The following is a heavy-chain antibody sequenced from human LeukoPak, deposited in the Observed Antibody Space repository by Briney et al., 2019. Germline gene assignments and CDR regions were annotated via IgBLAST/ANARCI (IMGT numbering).Heavy chain of an antibody. CDR3: AMGVGAPEDLAVAADFDY. V-gene: IGHV1-69*06. J-gene: IGHJ4*02. Sequence: GASVKVSCKASGYTFTNHGVSWVRQAPGQGLEWMGGIIPIFGTANYAQKFQGRVTITADKSTSTAYMELSSLRSEDTAVYYCAMGVGAPEDLAVAADFDYWGQGTLVTVSS. CDR2: IIPIFGTA. D-gene: IGHD6-19*01. CDR1: GYTFTNHG.